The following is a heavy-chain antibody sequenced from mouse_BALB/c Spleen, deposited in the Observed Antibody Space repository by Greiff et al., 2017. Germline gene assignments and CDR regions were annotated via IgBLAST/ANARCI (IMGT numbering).Heavy chain of an antibody. D-gene: IGHD1-2*01. V-gene: IGHV2-6-7*01. CDR1: GFSLTGYG. CDR2: IWGDGST. Sequence: VQRVESGPGLVAPSQSLSITCTVSGFSLTGYGVNWVRQPPGKGLEWLGMIWGDGSTDYNSALKSRLSISKDNSKSQVFLKMNSLQTDDTARYYCARDFSGYPYYFDYWGQGTTLTVSS. J-gene: IGHJ2*01. CDR3: ARDFSGYPYYFDY.